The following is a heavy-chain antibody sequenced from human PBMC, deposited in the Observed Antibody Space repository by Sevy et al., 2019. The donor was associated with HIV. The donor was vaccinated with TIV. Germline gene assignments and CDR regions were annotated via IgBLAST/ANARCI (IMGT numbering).Heavy chain of an antibody. CDR3: VREGLGGFSYSLDC. J-gene: IGHJ4*02. CDR2: MNQDGTER. D-gene: IGHD3-16*01. Sequence: GSLRLSCAASGFSFSTYWMTWVRQAPGKGLEWVAIMNQDGTERDYVDSVKGRFTISRDNTKTSLFLQMNSLSAEDTGVYYCVREGLGGFSYSLDCWGQGTLVTVSS. V-gene: IGHV3-7*01. CDR1: GFSFSTYW.